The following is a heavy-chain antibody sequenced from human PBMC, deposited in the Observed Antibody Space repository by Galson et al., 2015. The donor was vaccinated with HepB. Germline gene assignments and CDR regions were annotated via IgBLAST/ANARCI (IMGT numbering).Heavy chain of an antibody. CDR2: ITGDGADT. Sequence: SLRLSCAASGFIFSTYAMSWVRQAPGKGLQWVAVITGDGADTYYADSVKGRFTISRDNSKNTLYLQMNSLRVEDTAVYYCVKENFPGIAYMDVWDKGTTVTVSS. CDR1: GFIFSTYA. J-gene: IGHJ6*03. V-gene: IGHV3-23*01. D-gene: IGHD6-13*01. CDR3: VKENFPGIAYMDV.